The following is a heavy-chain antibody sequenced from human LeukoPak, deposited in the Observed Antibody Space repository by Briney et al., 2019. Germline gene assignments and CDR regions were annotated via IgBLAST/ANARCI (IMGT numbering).Heavy chain of an antibody. V-gene: IGHV3-11*01. CDR1: GFTFSDYY. CDR3: AAEDSSGYYEPVDY. D-gene: IGHD3-22*01. CDR2: ISSSGSTI. J-gene: IGHJ4*02. Sequence: GGSLRLSCAASGFTFSDYYMSCIRQAPGKGLEWVSYISSSGSTIYYADSVKGRFTISRDNAKNSLYLQMNSLRAEDTAVYYCAAEDSSGYYEPVDYWGQGTLVTVSS.